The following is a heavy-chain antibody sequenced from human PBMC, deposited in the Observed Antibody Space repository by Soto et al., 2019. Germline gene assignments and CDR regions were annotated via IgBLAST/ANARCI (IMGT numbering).Heavy chain of an antibody. Sequence: GGSLRLSCAASGFTFSSYGMHWVRQAPGKGLEWVAVIWYDGSNKYYADSVKGRFTISRDNSKNTLYLQMNSLRAEDTAVYYCARAGRNGGAHAFDIWGQGTMVTVSS. V-gene: IGHV3-33*01. J-gene: IGHJ3*02. CDR2: IWYDGSNK. D-gene: IGHD3-16*01. CDR3: ARAGRNGGAHAFDI. CDR1: GFTFSSYG.